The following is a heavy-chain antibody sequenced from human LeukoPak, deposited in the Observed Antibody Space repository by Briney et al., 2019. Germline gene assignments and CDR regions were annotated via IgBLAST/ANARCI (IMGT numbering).Heavy chain of an antibody. J-gene: IGHJ6*02. CDR1: GFTFSGST. D-gene: IGHD1-26*01. CDR3: IRGAASGSYYGFDV. Sequence: GGSLRLSCAASGFTFSGSTMHWVRQASGKGLEWVGRIRSKANNYATAYATSVKGRFTLFRDDSKNTAYLQMNSLKTEDTAVYYCIRGAASGSYYGFDVWGQGATVTASS. V-gene: IGHV3-73*01. CDR2: IRSKANNYAT.